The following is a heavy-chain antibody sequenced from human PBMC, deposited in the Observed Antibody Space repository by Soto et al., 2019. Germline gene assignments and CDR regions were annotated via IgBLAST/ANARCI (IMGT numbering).Heavy chain of an antibody. J-gene: IGHJ5*02. V-gene: IGHV2-5*02. Sequence: QITLKESGPALMEPTQTLTLTCSFSGLSLSTPGVGVGWLRQAPGKALECLAIIYWDNDKRYNPSLKTRRTITKDTPKNQVALTITYMEPADTTIYYCAHRVTYSTNYTAGWFDPWGQGTLVTVS. CDR1: GLSLSTPGVG. CDR3: AHRVTYSTNYTAGWFDP. CDR2: IYWDNDK. D-gene: IGHD1-7*01.